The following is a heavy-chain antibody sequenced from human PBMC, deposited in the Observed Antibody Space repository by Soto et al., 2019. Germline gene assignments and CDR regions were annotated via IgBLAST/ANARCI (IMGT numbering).Heavy chain of an antibody. CDR3: ASLGGYCCGGSCYPYYYGVDV. J-gene: IGHJ6*02. CDR2: ISSSSSNR. CDR1: DLTFSCYS. D-gene: IGHD2-15*01. V-gene: IGHV3-21*01. Sequence: EVQLVESGGGLVKPGGSLRLSCAASDLTFSCYSMNGFRQAPGKGLEWVSSISSSSSNRYYADSVKGRFTISRDNAKNSLYLQMNSLRAEDTAVYYCASLGGYCCGGSCYPYYYGVDVWGQGTTVTVSS.